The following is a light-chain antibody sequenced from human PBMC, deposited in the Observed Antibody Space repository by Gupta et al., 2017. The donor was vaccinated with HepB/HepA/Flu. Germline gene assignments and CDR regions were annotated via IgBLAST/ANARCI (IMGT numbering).Light chain of an antibody. CDR1: QHVSSN. CDR2: GAS. V-gene: IGKV3-15*01. J-gene: IGKJ4*01. Sequence: ETVMTQSPPTLSVSPGERATLSCRPSQHVSSNLAWYQQKPGQAPRLLIYGASTRATGSPARFSGSGSGTEFTLTIASMQSEDFARNYCQQYYNWTPLTFGGGTKVEIK. CDR3: QQYYNWTPLT.